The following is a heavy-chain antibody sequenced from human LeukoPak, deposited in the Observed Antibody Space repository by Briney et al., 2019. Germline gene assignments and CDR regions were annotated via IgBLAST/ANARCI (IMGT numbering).Heavy chain of an antibody. D-gene: IGHD6-19*01. J-gene: IGHJ6*03. V-gene: IGHV3-7*01. CDR1: EFTFSSYW. CDR2: IKQDGSEK. CDR3: ARAVAGTFYYYYYMDV. Sequence: GGSLRLSCAASEFTFSSYWMSWVRQAPGKGLEWVANIKQDGSEKYYVDSVKGRFTISRDNAKNSLYLQMNSLRAEDTAVYYCARAVAGTFYYYYYMDVWGKGTTVTVSS.